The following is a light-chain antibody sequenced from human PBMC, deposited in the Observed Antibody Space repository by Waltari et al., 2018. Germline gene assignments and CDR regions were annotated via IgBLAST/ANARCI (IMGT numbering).Light chain of an antibody. Sequence: DIQMTQSPSTLATSVGDRVTITCRASESVSDRLAWYQQKPGEAPKLLIYRASNLESGVPSRFSGSGSVTEFTFTISGLQPEDFATYYCQQYHSYMPATFGQGTKLEIK. CDR2: RAS. J-gene: IGKJ2*01. V-gene: IGKV1-5*03. CDR3: QQYHSYMPAT. CDR1: ESVSDR.